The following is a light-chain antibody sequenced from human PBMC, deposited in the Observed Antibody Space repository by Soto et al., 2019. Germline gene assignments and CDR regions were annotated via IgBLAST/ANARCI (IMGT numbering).Light chain of an antibody. CDR1: QSVSSSY. Sequence: EIVLTQSPGTLSLSPGERATLSCRASQSVSSSYLAWYQQKPGQAPRLLICGASSRATGIPDRFSGSGSGTDLTLTISRLEPEDFAVYYCQQYGSSPETFGQGTKVDIK. CDR2: GAS. CDR3: QQYGSSPET. J-gene: IGKJ2*01. V-gene: IGKV3-20*01.